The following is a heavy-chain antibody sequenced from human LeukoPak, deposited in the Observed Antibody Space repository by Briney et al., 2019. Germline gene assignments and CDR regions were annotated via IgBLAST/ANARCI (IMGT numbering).Heavy chain of an antibody. CDR2: IQTSGNT. CDR3: ARYLAGYGGDGD. V-gene: IGHV4-61*02. D-gene: IGHD2-21*02. J-gene: IGHJ4*02. Sequence: SETLSLTCTVSGGSIRSDNSHWSWVRQPAGKGLGWVGFIQTSGNTSYHPSLRSRVTMSVDTSKNQFSLNLSSVTAADTAMYDCARYLAGYGGDGDWGQGTLVTVSS. CDR1: GGSIRSDNSH.